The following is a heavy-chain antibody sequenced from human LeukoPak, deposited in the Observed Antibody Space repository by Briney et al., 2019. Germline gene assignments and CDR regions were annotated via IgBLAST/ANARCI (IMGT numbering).Heavy chain of an antibody. CDR2: IYYSGST. Sequence: SETLSLTCTVSGGSISSYYWSWIRQPPGKGLEWIGYIYYSGSTNYNPSLKSRVTISVDTSKNQFPLKLSSVTAADTAVYYCARRYSSSTFDYWGQGTLVTVSS. D-gene: IGHD6-6*01. CDR1: GGSISSYY. J-gene: IGHJ4*02. V-gene: IGHV4-59*08. CDR3: ARRYSSSTFDY.